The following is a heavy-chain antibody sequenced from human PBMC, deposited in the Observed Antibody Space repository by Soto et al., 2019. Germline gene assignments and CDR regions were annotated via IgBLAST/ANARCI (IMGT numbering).Heavy chain of an antibody. CDR1: GGTFSSYA. CDR3: ARDDCXXXXCYTYSSSSSGMDV. D-gene: IGHD6-6*01. V-gene: IGHV1-69*06. Sequence: QVQLVQSGAEVKKPGSSVKVSCKASGGTFSSYAISWVRQAPGQGLEWMGGIIPIFGTANYAQKFQGRVTITADKSTSTAYMELSSLRSEDTAVYYCARDDCXXXXCYTYSSSSSGMDVWGQGTTVTVSS. CDR2: IIPIFGTA. J-gene: IGHJ6*02.